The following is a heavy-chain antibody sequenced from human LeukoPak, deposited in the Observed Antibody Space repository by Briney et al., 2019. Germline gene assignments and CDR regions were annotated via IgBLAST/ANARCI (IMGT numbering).Heavy chain of an antibody. CDR3: ASTIFGVVENYFDY. V-gene: IGHV4-34*01. J-gene: IGHJ4*02. D-gene: IGHD3-3*01. CDR1: GGSFSGYY. Sequence: SETLSLTCAVYGGSFSGYYWSWIRQPPGKGLEWIGYIYYSGSTYYNPSLKSRVTISVDTSKNQFSLKLSSVTAADTAVYFCASTIFGVVENYFDYWGQGTLVTVSP. CDR2: IYYSGST.